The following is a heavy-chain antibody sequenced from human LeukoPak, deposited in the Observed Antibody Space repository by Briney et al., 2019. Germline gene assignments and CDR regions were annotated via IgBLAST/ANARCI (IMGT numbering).Heavy chain of an antibody. J-gene: IGHJ4*02. D-gene: IGHD1-7*01. Sequence: SQTLSLTCTVSGDSVNSDHYYWGWIRQPPGKGLEWIGSIYYSGSTYYNPSLKSRVTISVDTSKNQFSLKLSSVTAADTAVYYCARADEYKTGTPAYFDYWGQGTLVTVSS. CDR3: ARADEYKTGTPAYFDY. CDR2: IYYSGST. V-gene: IGHV4-39*07. CDR1: GDSVNSDHYY.